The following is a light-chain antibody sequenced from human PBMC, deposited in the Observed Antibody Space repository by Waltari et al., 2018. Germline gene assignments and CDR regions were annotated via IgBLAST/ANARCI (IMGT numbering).Light chain of an antibody. J-gene: IGKJ1*01. V-gene: IGKV1-39*01. CDR2: GAS. CDR3: QQSYDTWT. CDR1: QRISRF. Sequence: DIQMTQSPSSLSASVGDRVTITCRASQRISRFLNWYQQKPGTAPKLLIYGASNLQSGVPTRFSGSGSGTDFTLTISSLQPEDFATYYCQQSYDTWTFGQGTKVEI.